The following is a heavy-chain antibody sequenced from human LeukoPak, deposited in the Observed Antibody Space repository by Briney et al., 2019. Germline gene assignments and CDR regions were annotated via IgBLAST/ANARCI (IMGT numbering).Heavy chain of an antibody. Sequence: PGGSLRLSCAASGFTFSDYYMSWIRQAPGKGLEWVSYIIISGSTIKYADSVKGRFTISRDNAKNSLYLQMNSLRAEDTAVYYCAGEPIVTAGIVGYYWGQGTLATVSS. J-gene: IGHJ4*02. CDR3: AGEPIVTAGIVGYY. CDR1: GFTFSDYY. V-gene: IGHV3-11*04. CDR2: IIISGSTI. D-gene: IGHD2-2*01.